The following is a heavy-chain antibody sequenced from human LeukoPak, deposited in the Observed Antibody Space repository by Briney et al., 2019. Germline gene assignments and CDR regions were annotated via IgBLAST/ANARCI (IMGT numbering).Heavy chain of an antibody. CDR3: ATAKLWFGEYRAFDI. J-gene: IGHJ3*02. V-gene: IGHV5-51*01. CDR2: IYPGDSDT. Sequence: GESLKISCKGSGYSFTSYWIGWVRQMPGKGLEWMGIIYPGDSDTRYSPSFQGQVTISADKSISTAYLQWSSLKASDTAMYYCATAKLWFGEYRAFDIWGQGTMVTVSS. CDR1: GYSFTSYW. D-gene: IGHD3-10*01.